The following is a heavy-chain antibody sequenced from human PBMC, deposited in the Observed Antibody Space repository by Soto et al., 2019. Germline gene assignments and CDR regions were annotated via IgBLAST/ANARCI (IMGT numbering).Heavy chain of an antibody. J-gene: IGHJ4*02. D-gene: IGHD3-9*01. CDR1: GGSISSGGYY. V-gene: IGHV4-31*03. Sequence: SETLSLTCTVSGGSISSGGYYWSWIRQHPGKGLEWIGYIYYSGSTYYNPSLKSRVTISVDTSKNQFSLKLSSVTTADTAVYYCARAPIYDILTGYYGYYFDYWGQGTLVTVSS. CDR3: ARAPIYDILTGYYGYYFDY. CDR2: IYYSGST.